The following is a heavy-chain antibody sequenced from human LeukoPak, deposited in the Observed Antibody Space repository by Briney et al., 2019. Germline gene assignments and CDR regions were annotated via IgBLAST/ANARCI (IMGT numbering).Heavy chain of an antibody. V-gene: IGHV1-69*05. Sequence: SVKVSCKASGGTFSSYAISWVRQAPGQGLEWMGGIIPIFGTANYAQKFQDRVTITTDESTSTAYMELSSLRSEDTAVYYCASRTIYGGNGGPFDYWGQGTLVTVSS. CDR2: IIPIFGTA. D-gene: IGHD4/OR15-4a*01. J-gene: IGHJ4*02. CDR1: GGTFSSYA. CDR3: ASRTIYGGNGGPFDY.